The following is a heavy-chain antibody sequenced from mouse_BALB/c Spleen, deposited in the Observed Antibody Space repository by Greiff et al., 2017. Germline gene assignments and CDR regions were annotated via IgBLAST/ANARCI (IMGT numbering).Heavy chain of an antibody. CDR3: ARYSYAMDY. V-gene: IGHV14-3*02. Sequence: EVQLQQSGPELVKPGASVTMSCKASGYTFTSYVMHWVKQKPGQGLEWIGRIDPANGNTKYDPKFQGKATITADTSSNTAYLQLSSLTSEDTAVYYCARYSYAMDYWGQGTSVTVSS. CDR2: IDPANGNT. J-gene: IGHJ4*01. CDR1: GYTFTSYV.